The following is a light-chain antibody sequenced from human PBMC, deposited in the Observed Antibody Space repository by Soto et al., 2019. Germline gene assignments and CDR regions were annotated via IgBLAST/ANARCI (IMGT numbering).Light chain of an antibody. Sequence: EIVVTQSPGTLSLSPGERATLACRDSQSVSSSYLAWYQQKPGQAPRLLIYGASSRATGIPDRFSGSGSGTDFPLTISRLEPEEFAVYYCQQYGSPLFTFGPGNKVDI. V-gene: IGKV3-20*01. J-gene: IGKJ3*01. CDR2: GAS. CDR3: QQYGSPLFT. CDR1: QSVSSSY.